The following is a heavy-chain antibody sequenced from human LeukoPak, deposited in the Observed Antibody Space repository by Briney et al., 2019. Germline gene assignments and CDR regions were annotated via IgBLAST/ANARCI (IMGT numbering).Heavy chain of an antibody. D-gene: IGHD3-22*01. CDR3: ARAYLGAYYYDRSGPWYFDY. Sequence: GGSLRLSCAASGFTFSSYSMNWVRQAPGKGLEWVSSISSSSSYIYYADSVKGRFTISRDNAKNSLYLQMNSLRAEDTAVYYCARAYLGAYYYDRSGPWYFDYWGQGTLVTVSS. V-gene: IGHV3-21*01. CDR2: ISSSSSYI. CDR1: GFTFSSYS. J-gene: IGHJ4*02.